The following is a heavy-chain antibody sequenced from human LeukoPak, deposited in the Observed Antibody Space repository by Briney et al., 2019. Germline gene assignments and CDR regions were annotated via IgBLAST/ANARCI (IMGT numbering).Heavy chain of an antibody. CDR3: ARDQSVAGTVDY. V-gene: IGHV1-2*02. CDR1: GYTFTGYY. CDR2: INPNSGGT. D-gene: IGHD6-19*01. Sequence: ASVKVSCKASGYTFTGYYMHWVRQAPGQGLEWMGWINPNSGGTNYAQKFQGRVTMTRDTSISTAYMELSRLRSDDTAVYYCARDQSVAGTVDYWGQRTLVTVSS. J-gene: IGHJ4*02.